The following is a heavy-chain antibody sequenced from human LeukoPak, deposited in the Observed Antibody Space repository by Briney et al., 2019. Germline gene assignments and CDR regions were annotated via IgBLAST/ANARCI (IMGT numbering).Heavy chain of an antibody. CDR1: GFTFNNYG. Sequence: GGSLRLSCAASGFTFNNYGMHWVRQAPGKGLEWVAFIRYDGSNKYYADSVKGRFTISRDNSKNTLYLQMNSLRAEDTAVYYCAKDRAGNWVPDYWGQGTLVTVSS. CDR2: IRYDGSNK. J-gene: IGHJ4*02. V-gene: IGHV3-30*02. D-gene: IGHD7-27*01. CDR3: AKDRAGNWVPDY.